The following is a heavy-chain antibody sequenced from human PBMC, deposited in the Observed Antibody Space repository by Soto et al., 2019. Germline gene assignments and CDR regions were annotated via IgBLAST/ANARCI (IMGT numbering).Heavy chain of an antibody. J-gene: IGHJ4*02. Sequence: GGSLRLSCAASGFTFSSYGMHWVRQAPGKGLEWVAVIWYDGSNKYYADSVKGRFTISRDNSKNTLYLQMNSLRAEDTAVYYCARAWWPLVAANPGVIDYWGQGTLVTVSA. D-gene: IGHD2-15*01. CDR3: ARAWWPLVAANPGVIDY. CDR2: IWYDGSNK. CDR1: GFTFSSYG. V-gene: IGHV3-33*01.